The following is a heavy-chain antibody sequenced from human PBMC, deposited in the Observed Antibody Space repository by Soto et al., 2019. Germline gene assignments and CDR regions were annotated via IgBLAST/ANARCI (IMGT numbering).Heavy chain of an antibody. CDR3: ARSSGYVPGGY. V-gene: IGHV4-38-2*01. CDR1: GYPISSGYY. CDR2: IHHGGST. J-gene: IGHJ4*02. Sequence: SETLSLTCAVSGYPISSGYYWGWIRQPPGKGLEWIGMIHHGGSTYYNPSLRSRITISVDTSKNQFSLKMPSVTAADTAVYYCARSSGYVPGGYWGQGILVTVSS. D-gene: IGHD5-12*01.